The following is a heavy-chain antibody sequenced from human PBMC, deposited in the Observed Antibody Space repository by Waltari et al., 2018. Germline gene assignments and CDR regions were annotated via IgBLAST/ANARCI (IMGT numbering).Heavy chain of an antibody. J-gene: IGHJ4*02. Sequence: QLQLQESGPGLVKPSETLSLTCTVSGGSLSSSSYYWGWIRQPPGKGLEWIGSIYYSGNTYYNPSLKSRVTISVDTSKNQFSLKLSSVTAADTAVYFCGIAVAGYYFDYWGQGTLVTVSS. V-gene: IGHV4-39*01. CDR2: IYYSGNT. D-gene: IGHD6-19*01. CDR3: GIAVAGYYFDY. CDR1: GGSLSSSSYY.